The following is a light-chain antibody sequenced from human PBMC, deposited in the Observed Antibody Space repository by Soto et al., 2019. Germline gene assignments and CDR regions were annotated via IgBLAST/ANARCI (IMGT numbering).Light chain of an antibody. CDR3: QKYNSALSFT. CDR2: AAS. CDR1: QGISNY. Sequence: DIQMTQSPSSLSASVGDRVTITCRASQGISNYLAWYQQKPGKVPKLLIYAASTLQSGVPSRFSGSGSGTDFTITISSLQPEDVATYYCQKYNSALSFTFGPGTKVDIK. V-gene: IGKV1-27*01. J-gene: IGKJ3*01.